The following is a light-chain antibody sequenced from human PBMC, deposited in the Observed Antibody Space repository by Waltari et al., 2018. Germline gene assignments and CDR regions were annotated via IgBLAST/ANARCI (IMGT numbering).Light chain of an antibody. V-gene: IGLV3-25*03. J-gene: IGLJ2*01. CDR1: ALPKQY. CDR2: KDS. Sequence: SYELTQPPSVSVSPGQTARITCSGDALPKQYAYWYQQKPGQAPVLVIYKDSERPSGIPERFSGSRSGTTVTLTISGVKAEDEADYYCQSADSSGTYQVFGGGTKLTVL. CDR3: QSADSSGTYQV.